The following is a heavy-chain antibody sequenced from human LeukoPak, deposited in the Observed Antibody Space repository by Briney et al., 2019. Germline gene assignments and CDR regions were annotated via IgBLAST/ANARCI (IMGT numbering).Heavy chain of an antibody. D-gene: IGHD2-2*02. CDR1: GYSFTSYW. J-gene: IGHJ4*02. Sequence: GESLKISCKGSGYSFTSYWIGWVRQMPGKGLGWTGIIYPGDSDTRYSPSFQGQVTISADKSISTAYLQWSSLKASDTAMYYCARHGSYCSSTSCYKGLPFDYWGQGTLVTVSS. CDR3: ARHGSYCSSTSCYKGLPFDY. CDR2: IYPGDSDT. V-gene: IGHV5-51*01.